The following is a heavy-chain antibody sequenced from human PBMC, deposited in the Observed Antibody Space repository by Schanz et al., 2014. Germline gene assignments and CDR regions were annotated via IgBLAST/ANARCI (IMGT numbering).Heavy chain of an antibody. D-gene: IGHD6-13*01. CDR2: ISSSGSYI. CDR3: AREQIMAAAGLVDY. Sequence: EVQLVESGGGLVKPGGSLRLSCEASEFTFSSYKMNWVRQAPGKGLEWVSSISSSGSYIHYADSVKGRFTISRDNAKNSLYLQMNRLRAEDTALYYCAREQIMAAAGLVDYWGHGTLVTVSS. J-gene: IGHJ4*01. V-gene: IGHV3-21*01. CDR1: EFTFSSYK.